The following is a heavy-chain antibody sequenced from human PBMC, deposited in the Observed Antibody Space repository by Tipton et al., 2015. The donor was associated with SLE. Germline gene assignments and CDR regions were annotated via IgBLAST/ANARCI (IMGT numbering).Heavy chain of an antibody. Sequence: SLRLSCAASGFTFSSYAMHWVRQAPGKGLEWVSYISSSGSTIYYADSVKGRFTISRDNAKNSLYLQMNSLRAEDTAVYYCARAAVATWYYYYGMDVGGQGTTVTVSS. CDR1: GFTFSSYA. V-gene: IGHV3-48*03. D-gene: IGHD5-12*01. CDR3: ARAAVATWYYYYGMDV. CDR2: ISSSGSTI. J-gene: IGHJ6*02.